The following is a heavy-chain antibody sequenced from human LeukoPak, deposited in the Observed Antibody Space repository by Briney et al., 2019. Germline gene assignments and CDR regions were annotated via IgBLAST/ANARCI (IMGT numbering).Heavy chain of an antibody. CDR1: GGTFSSYA. Sequence: ASVKVSCKASGGTFSSYAISWVRQAPGQGLEWMGGIIPIFGTANYAQKFQGRVTMTRDTSTSTVYMELSSLRSEDTAVYYCARDQGGSSSSTGWFDPWGQGTLVTVSS. D-gene: IGHD6-6*01. CDR3: ARDQGGSSSSTGWFDP. V-gene: IGHV1-69*05. J-gene: IGHJ5*02. CDR2: IIPIFGTA.